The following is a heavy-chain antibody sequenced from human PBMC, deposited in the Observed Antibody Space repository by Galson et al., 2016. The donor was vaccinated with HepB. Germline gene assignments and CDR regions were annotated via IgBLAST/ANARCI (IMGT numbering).Heavy chain of an antibody. CDR1: GGSISNWY. Sequence: SETLSLTCTVSGGSISNWYWSWIRQPAGKGLEWLGRIYPTGSTNYNPYLKSRVTMSVDTSKNQISLKLASGTAADTAVYYCATGSGDFDHWGQGTLVTVSS. CDR2: IYPTGST. CDR3: ATGSGDFDH. V-gene: IGHV4-4*07. J-gene: IGHJ4*02. D-gene: IGHD2-15*01.